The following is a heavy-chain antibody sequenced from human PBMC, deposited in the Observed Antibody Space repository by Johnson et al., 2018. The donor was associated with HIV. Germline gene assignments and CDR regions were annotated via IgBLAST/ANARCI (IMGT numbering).Heavy chain of an antibody. V-gene: IGHV3-11*04. CDR2: ISTSGTTI. D-gene: IGHD4-17*01. CDR3: ARDGLHQLIDYGDYADRVWAVGATTAFDI. CDR1: GFTFRDYY. J-gene: IGHJ3*02. Sequence: QMQLVESGGGLVKPGGSLRLSCAASGFTFRDYYMSWIRQAPGKGLEWVSYISTSGTTIYYADSVKGRFSISRDNTKNSLYLQINSLRVEDTAVYYCARDGLHQLIDYGDYADRVWAVGATTAFDIWGQGTLVTVSS.